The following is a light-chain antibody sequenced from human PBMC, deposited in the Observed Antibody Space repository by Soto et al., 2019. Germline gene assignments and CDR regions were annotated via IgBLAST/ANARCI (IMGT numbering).Light chain of an antibody. CDR3: QQYSTYSRA. CDR2: KAS. V-gene: IGKV1-5*03. CDR1: QSISTW. Sequence: DIQMTQSPSTLSASLGDRVTITCRASQSISTWLAWYQQKPGKAPKLLIYKASSLESGVPSRFSGSGYGTEFTLTISSLQPDDFATFYCQQYSTYSRAFGQGTKVDI. J-gene: IGKJ1*01.